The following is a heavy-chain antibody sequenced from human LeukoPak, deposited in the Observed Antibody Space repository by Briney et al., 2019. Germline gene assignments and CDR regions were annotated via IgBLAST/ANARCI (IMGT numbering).Heavy chain of an antibody. Sequence: PGGSLRLSCAASGFTFSSYGMHWVRQAPGKGLEWVAFIRYDGSNKYYADSVKGRFTISRDNSKNTLYLQMNSLRAEDTAVYYCAILLSSSWSRRDYWGQGTLVTVSS. V-gene: IGHV3-30*02. CDR3: AILLSSSWSRRDY. CDR1: GFTFSSYG. D-gene: IGHD6-13*01. J-gene: IGHJ4*02. CDR2: IRYDGSNK.